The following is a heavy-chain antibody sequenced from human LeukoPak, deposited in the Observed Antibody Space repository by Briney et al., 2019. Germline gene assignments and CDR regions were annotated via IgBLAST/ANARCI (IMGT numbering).Heavy chain of an antibody. J-gene: IGHJ4*02. CDR1: GGTFSSYT. Sequence: GASVKVSCKASGGTFSSYTISWVRQAPGQGLEWMGRIIPILGIANYAQKLQGRVTITADKSTSTAYMELSSLRSEDTAVYYCARDALAAAGYYAFDYWGQGTLVTVSS. D-gene: IGHD6-13*01. CDR3: ARDALAAAGYYAFDY. CDR2: IIPILGIA. V-gene: IGHV1-69*04.